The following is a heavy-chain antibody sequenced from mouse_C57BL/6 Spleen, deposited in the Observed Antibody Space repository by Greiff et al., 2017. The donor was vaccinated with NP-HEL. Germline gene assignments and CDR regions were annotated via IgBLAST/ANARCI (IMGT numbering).Heavy chain of an antibody. CDR3: YSNYVGYAMDY. CDR1: GFSLTSYG. Sequence: VKLMESGPGLVAPSQSLSITCTVSGFSLTSYGVSWVRQPPGKGPEWLGVIWGDGSTNYHSALISRLSISKDNSKSQVFLKLNSLQTDDTATYYCYSNYVGYAMDYWGQGTSVTVSS. J-gene: IGHJ4*01. D-gene: IGHD2-5*01. CDR2: IWGDGST. V-gene: IGHV2-3*01.